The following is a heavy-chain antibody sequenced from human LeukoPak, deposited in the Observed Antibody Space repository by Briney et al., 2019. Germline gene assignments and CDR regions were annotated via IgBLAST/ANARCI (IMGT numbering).Heavy chain of an antibody. V-gene: IGHV4-59*08. CDR3: ERGYYYFDY. J-gene: IGHJ4*02. D-gene: IGHD2-15*01. CDR1: VGSISSDF. CDR2: IYYSGST. Sequence: PETLSLTSTVSVGSISSDFWSWIRQPPGKGLEWIGYIYYSGSTNYNPSLKSRVTISIDKSKTQFSLRLSSVTAADTAVYYCERGYYYFDYWGQRTLVTSSS.